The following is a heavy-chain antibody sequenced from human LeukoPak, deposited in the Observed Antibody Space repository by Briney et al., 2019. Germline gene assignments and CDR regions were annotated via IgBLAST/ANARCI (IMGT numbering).Heavy chain of an antibody. D-gene: IGHD2-2*01. CDR3: ARALLRYCSSTSCYWFDP. CDR2: IIPIFGTA. CDR1: GGTFSSYV. V-gene: IGHV1-69*13. Sequence: ASVTVSCKASGGTFSSYVISWVRQAPGQGLEWMGGIIPIFGTANYAQKFQGRVTITADESTSTAYMELSSLRSEDTAVYYCARALLRYCSSTSCYWFDPWGQGTLVTVSS. J-gene: IGHJ5*02.